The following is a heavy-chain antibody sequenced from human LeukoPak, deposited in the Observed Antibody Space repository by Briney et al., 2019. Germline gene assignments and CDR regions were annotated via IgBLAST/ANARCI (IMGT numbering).Heavy chain of an antibody. V-gene: IGHV4-61*05. CDR2: IYYSGST. CDR3: ARGDPWFDP. Sequence: SETLSLTCTVSGGSISSTSYYWGWIRQPPGTGLEWIGYIYYSGSTNYNPSLKSRVTISVDTSKNQFSLKLSSVTAADTAVYYCARGDPWFDPWGQGTLVTVSS. CDR1: GGSISSTSYY. J-gene: IGHJ5*02.